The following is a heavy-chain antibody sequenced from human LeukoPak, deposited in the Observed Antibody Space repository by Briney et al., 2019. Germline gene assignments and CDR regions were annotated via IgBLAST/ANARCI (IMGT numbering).Heavy chain of an antibody. CDR1: GFTFNTHA. CDR3: AKERKEVVLWYFGELGS. Sequence: GGSLRLSCAASGFTFNTHAMSWVRRAPGKGLEWLSAISGRGDDTYYADSVKGRFTVSRDNSRNTLYLQMNSLRADDTAVYYCAKERKEVVLWYFGELGSWGQGTLVSVTS. D-gene: IGHD3-10*01. J-gene: IGHJ4*02. V-gene: IGHV3-23*01. CDR2: ISGRGDDT.